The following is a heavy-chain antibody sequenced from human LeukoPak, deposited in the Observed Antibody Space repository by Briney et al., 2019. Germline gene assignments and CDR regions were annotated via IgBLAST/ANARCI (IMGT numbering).Heavy chain of an antibody. CDR2: IYYNGST. CDR1: GGSIRYYY. V-gene: IGHV4-59*01. CDR3: ARKGGLFDY. D-gene: IGHD2-15*01. Sequence: SETLSLTCTVSGGSIRYYYWSWIRQSPGKGLEWIGYIYYNGSTNYNPSLKSRVTISVDMSKNQFSLKMSPVTAADTAVYYCARKGGLFDYWGQGRLVTVSS. J-gene: IGHJ4*02.